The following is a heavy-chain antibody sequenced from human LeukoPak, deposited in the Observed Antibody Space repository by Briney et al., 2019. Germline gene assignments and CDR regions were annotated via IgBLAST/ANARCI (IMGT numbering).Heavy chain of an antibody. CDR3: ARDPNGDYIGAFEI. CDR2: ISGAGGTT. Sequence: GGSLRLPCAASGFTFSSYAMMWLRQAPGKGLEWVSAISGAGGTTLYADSVKGRFTISRDNSKNTLYLQMSSLRADDTAVYYCARDPNGDYIGAFEIWGQGTMVTVSS. CDR1: GFTFSSYA. J-gene: IGHJ3*02. D-gene: IGHD4-17*01. V-gene: IGHV3-23*01.